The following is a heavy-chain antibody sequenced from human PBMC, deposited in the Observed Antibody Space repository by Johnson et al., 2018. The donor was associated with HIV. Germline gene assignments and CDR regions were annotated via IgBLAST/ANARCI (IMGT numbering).Heavy chain of an antibody. V-gene: IGHV3-43*01. CDR2: ISWDGGST. J-gene: IGHJ3*01. CDR1: GFTFDDYT. Sequence: VQLVESGGVVVQPGGSLRLSCAASGFTFDDYTMHWVRQAPGKGLEWVSLISWDGGSTYYADSVKGRFTISRDNSKNSLYLQMNSLRTEDTALYYCAEGVRRITMMVVAWGQGTMVTVSS. D-gene: IGHD3-22*01. CDR3: AEGVRRITMMVVA.